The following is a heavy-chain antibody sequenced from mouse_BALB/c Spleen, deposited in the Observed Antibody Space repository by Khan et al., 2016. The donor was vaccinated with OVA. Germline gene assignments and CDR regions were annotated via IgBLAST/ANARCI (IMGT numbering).Heavy chain of an antibody. D-gene: IGHD1-1*01. CDR3: ARVYGGDFDY. J-gene: IGHJ2*01. V-gene: IGHV3-2*02. Sequence: EVQLVETGPGLVKPSQSLSLICTVTGYSITSDYAWNWLRQFPGNKLEWMVFISYSGNTNYNPSLKSRISITRDTSKHQFFLQLNSVTTEDTATYYCARVYGGDFDYWGQGTTLTVSS. CDR1: GYSITSDYA. CDR2: ISYSGNT.